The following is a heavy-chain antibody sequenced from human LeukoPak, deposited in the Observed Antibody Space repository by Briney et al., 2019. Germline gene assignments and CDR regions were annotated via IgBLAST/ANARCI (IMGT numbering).Heavy chain of an antibody. Sequence: ASVKVSCKASGYTFTSYGISWVRQAPGQGLEWMGWISAHNGDTNYAQKLQGRVTMTTDTSTSTAYMELRSLRSDDTAVYYCARGPRITIFGVVSHPYYYGMDVWGQGTTVTVSS. CDR2: ISAHNGDT. J-gene: IGHJ6*02. V-gene: IGHV1-18*01. D-gene: IGHD3-3*01. CDR1: GYTFTSYG. CDR3: ARGPRITIFGVVSHPYYYGMDV.